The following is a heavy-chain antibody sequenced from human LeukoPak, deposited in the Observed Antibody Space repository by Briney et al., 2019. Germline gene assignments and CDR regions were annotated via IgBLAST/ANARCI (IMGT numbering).Heavy chain of an antibody. CDR2: IYYTGST. CDR3: ARRLRIYCSGGSCYRYWFDP. Sequence: SETLSLTCTISGGSISSSRYYWGWIRQPPGKGLEWIGSIYYTGSTNYNPSLKSRVTISVDTSKNQFSLKLSSVTAADTAIYYCARRLRIYCSGGSCYRYWFDPWGQGTLVTVSS. J-gene: IGHJ5*02. D-gene: IGHD2-15*01. V-gene: IGHV4-39*07. CDR1: GGSISSSRYY.